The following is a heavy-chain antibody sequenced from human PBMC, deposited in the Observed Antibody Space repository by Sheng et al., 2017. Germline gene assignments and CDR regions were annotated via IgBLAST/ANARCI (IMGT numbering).Heavy chain of an antibody. Sequence: QVQLVESGGGLVKPGGSLRLSCAASGFTFSDYYMSWIRQAPGKGLEWLSYISSSGSTIYYADSVKGRFTISRDNAKSSLYLQMNSLRAEDTAVYYCARVLDCTSTSCRDGYYYMDVWGQGTTVTVSS. D-gene: IGHD2-2*01. CDR2: ISSSGSTI. V-gene: IGHV3-11*04. CDR1: GFTFSDYY. J-gene: IGHJ6*03. CDR3: ARVLDCTSTSCRDGYYYMDV.